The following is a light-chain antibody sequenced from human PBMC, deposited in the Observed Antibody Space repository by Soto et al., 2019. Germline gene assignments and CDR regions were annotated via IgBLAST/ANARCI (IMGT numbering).Light chain of an antibody. CDR1: QSVGSW. V-gene: IGKV1-5*01. CDR3: QQYDNYKLT. CDR2: DAS. J-gene: IGKJ4*01. Sequence: IQMTQSPSTLSASVGDRVTISCRASQSVGSWLAWYQQKPGKAPKFLIYDASTLESGVPSRFSGSGSGTEFTLTISSLQPDDFTTYYSQQYDNYKLTSGAGTKVDIK.